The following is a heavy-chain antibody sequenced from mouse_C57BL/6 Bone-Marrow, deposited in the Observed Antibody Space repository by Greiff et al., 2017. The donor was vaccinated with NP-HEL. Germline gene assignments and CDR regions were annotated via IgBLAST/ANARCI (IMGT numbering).Heavy chain of an antibody. CDR1: GYTFTDYE. D-gene: IGHD1-1*01. V-gene: IGHV1-15*01. CDR2: IDPETGGT. Sequence: QVQLQQSGAELVRPGASVTLSCKASGYTFTDYEMHWVKQTPVHGLEWIGAIDPETGGTAYNQKFKGKAILTADKSSSTAYMELRSLTSEDSAVYYCTRWYHGSSPWYFDVWGTGTTVTVSS. CDR3: TRWYHGSSPWYFDV. J-gene: IGHJ1*03.